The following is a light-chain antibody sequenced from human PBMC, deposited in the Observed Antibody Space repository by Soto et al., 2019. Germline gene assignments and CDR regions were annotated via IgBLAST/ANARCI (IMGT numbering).Light chain of an antibody. CDR2: DAS. CDR1: HDILLKSNNKNY. J-gene: IGKJ4*01. Sequence: DIVMTQSPDSLPVSLGERATINCKSSHDILLKSNNKNYLAWYQQKPGQAPRLLIYDASNRATGIPARFSGSGSGTDFTLTISSLQPEDFAVYYCQQRASLFTFGGGTKVDIK. V-gene: IGKV4-1*01. CDR3: QQRASLFT.